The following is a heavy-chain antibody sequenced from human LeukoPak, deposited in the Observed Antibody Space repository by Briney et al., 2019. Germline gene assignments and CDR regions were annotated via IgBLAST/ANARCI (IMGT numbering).Heavy chain of an antibody. CDR3: ARSSADAFDV. D-gene: IGHD6-19*01. CDR1: GGSISSSTYY. V-gene: IGHV4-39*07. CDR2: IYYSGST. J-gene: IGHJ3*01. Sequence: SETLSLTCTVSGGSISSSTYYWGWLRQPPGKGLEWIGSIYYSGSTYYNPSLKSRVTISIDTSKNQFSLKLSSVTAADTAVYYCARSSADAFDVWGQGTMVTVSS.